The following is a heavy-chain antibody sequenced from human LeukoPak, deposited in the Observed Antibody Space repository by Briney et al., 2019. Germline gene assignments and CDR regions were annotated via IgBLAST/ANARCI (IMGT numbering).Heavy chain of an antibody. J-gene: IGHJ4*02. D-gene: IGHD6-19*01. CDR1: GFIFSNYG. Sequence: QPGESLRLSCDASGFIFSNYGMHWVRQAPGKGLEWLALIWYEGQTKFYADSVKGRFTISRDNSGNTLFLHMTNLRVEDTAVYYCAREWGRIAVAGGPGYWGQGALVTVSS. CDR3: AREWGRIAVAGGPGY. V-gene: IGHV3-33*01. CDR2: IWYEGQTK.